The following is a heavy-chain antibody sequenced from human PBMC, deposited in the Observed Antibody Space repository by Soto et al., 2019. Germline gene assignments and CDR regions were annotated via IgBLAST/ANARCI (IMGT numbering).Heavy chain of an antibody. D-gene: IGHD3-3*01. CDR2: INPNSGGT. CDR1: GYTFTGYY. CDR3: ARGPSGGTSYDFWSGYFFNY. J-gene: IGHJ4*02. V-gene: IGHV1-2*04. Sequence: ASVKVSCKASGYTFTGYYMHWVRQAPGQGLEWMGWINPNSGGTNYAQKFQGWVTMTRDTSISTAYMELSRLRSDDTAVYYCARGPSGGTSYDFWSGYFFNYWGQGTLVTVSS.